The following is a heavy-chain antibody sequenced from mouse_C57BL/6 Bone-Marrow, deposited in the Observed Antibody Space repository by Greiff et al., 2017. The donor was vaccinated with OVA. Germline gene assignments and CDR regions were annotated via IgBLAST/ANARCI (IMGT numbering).Heavy chain of an antibody. CDR2: IHPSSGYT. D-gene: IGHD2-1*01. V-gene: IGHV1-4*01. CDR1: GYTFTSYT. J-gene: IGHJ3*01. Sequence: VQLVESGAELARPGASVKMSCKASGYTFTSYTMHWVKQRPGPGLEWIGYIHPSSGYTKYNQKFKDKATLTADKSSSTAYMQLSSLTSEDSAVYYCAREDGNWFAYWGQGTLVTVSA. CDR3: AREDGNWFAY.